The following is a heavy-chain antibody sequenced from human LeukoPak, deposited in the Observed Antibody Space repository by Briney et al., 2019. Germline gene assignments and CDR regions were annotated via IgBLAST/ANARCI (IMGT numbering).Heavy chain of an antibody. CDR2: IYTSGNT. V-gene: IGHV4-4*07. CDR3: ARGGVVVAATFDY. Sequence: SETLSLTCTVSGGSISSYYWSWIRQPAGEGLEWIGRIYTSGNTFYNPSLKSRVTMLVDTSKNQFSLKLSSVTAADTAVYYCARGGVVVAATFDYWGRGTLVTVSS. J-gene: IGHJ4*02. D-gene: IGHD2-15*01. CDR1: GGSISSYY.